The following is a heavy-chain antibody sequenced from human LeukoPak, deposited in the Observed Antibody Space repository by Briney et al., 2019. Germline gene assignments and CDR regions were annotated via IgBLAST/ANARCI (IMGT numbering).Heavy chain of an antibody. CDR3: ARERGITMVRGVTSEFDY. CDR2: ISAYNGNT. CDR1: GYTFTSYG. J-gene: IGHJ4*02. D-gene: IGHD3-10*01. V-gene: IGHV1-18*01. Sequence: ASVKVSCKASGYTFTSYGISWVRQAPGQGLEWMGWISAYNGNTHYTQKLQGRVTMTTDTSTSTVYMELRSLRSDDTAVYYCARERGITMVRGVTSEFDYWGQGTLVTVSS.